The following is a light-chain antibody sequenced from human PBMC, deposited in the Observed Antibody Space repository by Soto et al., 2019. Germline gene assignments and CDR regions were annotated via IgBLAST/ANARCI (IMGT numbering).Light chain of an antibody. CDR3: AAWDDSLNGYV. Sequence: QSVLTQPPSASGTPGQRVTFSCSGSSSNIGVNAVNWYQQLPGTAPKLLIYSHTQRPSGVPDRFSVSKSGTSASLAISGLQSEDEADYYCAAWDDSLNGYVFGTGTKVTVL. CDR2: SHT. CDR1: SSNIGVNA. V-gene: IGLV1-44*01. J-gene: IGLJ1*01.